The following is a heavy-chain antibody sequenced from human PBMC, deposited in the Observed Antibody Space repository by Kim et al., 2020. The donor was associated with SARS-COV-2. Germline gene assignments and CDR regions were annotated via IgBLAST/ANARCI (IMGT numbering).Heavy chain of an antibody. V-gene: IGHV4-61*01. J-gene: IGHJ5*02. CDR3: AREVSPGYSYGYWFDP. Sequence: SETLSLTCTVSGGSVSSGSYYWSWIRQPPGKGLEWIGYIYYSGSTNYNPSLKSRVTISVDTSKNQFSLKLSSVTAADTAVYYCAREVSPGYSYGYWFDPWGQGTLVTVSS. D-gene: IGHD5-18*01. CDR2: IYYSGST. CDR1: GGSVSSGSYY.